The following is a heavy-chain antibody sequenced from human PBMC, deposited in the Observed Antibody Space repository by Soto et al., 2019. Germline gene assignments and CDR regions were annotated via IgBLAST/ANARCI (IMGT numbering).Heavy chain of an antibody. J-gene: IGHJ4*02. Sequence: QVQLVESGGGVVQPGRSLRLSCAASGFTFSSYGMHWVRQAPGKGLEWVAVISYDGSNKYYADSVKGRFTISRDNSKNTLYLQMNSLRAEDTAVYYCAKDPDTRILGYFDYWGQGTLVTVSS. CDR2: ISYDGSNK. V-gene: IGHV3-30*18. D-gene: IGHD2-15*01. CDR1: GFTFSSYG. CDR3: AKDPDTRILGYFDY.